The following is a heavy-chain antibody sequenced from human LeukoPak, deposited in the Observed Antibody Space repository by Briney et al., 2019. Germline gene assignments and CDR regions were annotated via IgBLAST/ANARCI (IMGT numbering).Heavy chain of an antibody. J-gene: IGHJ3*02. CDR1: GFTFSSYW. CDR3: ARIGASLYDSSGYMMKNAFDI. V-gene: IGHV3-7*01. Sequence: GGSLRLSCAASGFTFSSYWMSWVRQAPGKGLEWVANKKQDGSEKYYVDSVKGRFTISRDNAKNSLYLQMNSLRAEDTAVYYCARIGASLYDSSGYMMKNAFDIWGQGTMVTVSS. CDR2: KKQDGSEK. D-gene: IGHD3-22*01.